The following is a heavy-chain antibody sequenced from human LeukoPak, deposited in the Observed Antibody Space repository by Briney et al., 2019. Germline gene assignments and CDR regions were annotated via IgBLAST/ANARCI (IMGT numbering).Heavy chain of an antibody. CDR3: AKRPSDYGDYVTYFDY. D-gene: IGHD4-17*01. CDR2: ISDDGRNK. V-gene: IGHV3-30*18. CDR1: GFGFISYG. Sequence: GGSLRLSCAAPGFGFISYGMHWVRQAPGKGLEWVGVISDDGRNKKYADSVKGRFTISRDNSKDTLYLQMNSLRDEDTAVYYCAKRPSDYGDYVTYFDYWGQGTLVTVSS. J-gene: IGHJ4*02.